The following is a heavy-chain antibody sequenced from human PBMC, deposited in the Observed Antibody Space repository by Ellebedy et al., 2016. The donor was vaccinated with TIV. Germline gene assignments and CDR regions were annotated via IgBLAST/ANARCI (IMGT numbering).Heavy chain of an antibody. V-gene: IGHV3-23*01. J-gene: IGHJ3*02. CDR2: ISGSGGTT. D-gene: IGHD6-13*01. Sequence: GGSLRLXXAASGFTFNNYAMSWVRQAPGKGLEWVSTISGSGGTTYSADSVKGRFTISGDNSKNTLYLQMNSLRAEDTAVYYCAKDRGYSSSWYMGDDAFDIWGQGTMVTVSS. CDR3: AKDRGYSSSWYMGDDAFDI. CDR1: GFTFNNYA.